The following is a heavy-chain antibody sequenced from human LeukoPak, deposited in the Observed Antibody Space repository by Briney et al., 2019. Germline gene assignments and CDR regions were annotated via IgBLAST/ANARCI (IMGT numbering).Heavy chain of an antibody. CDR3: AREGRYCIGISCYSRPKLFDY. Sequence: ASVKVSCKASGYTFTSYGISWVRQAPGQGLEWMGWISAYNSNTDYAQNLQGRLTMTTDTSTSTAYMELRSLRSDDTAVYYCAREGRYCIGISCYSRPKLFDYWGQGTLVTVSS. D-gene: IGHD2-15*01. CDR2: ISAYNSNT. J-gene: IGHJ4*02. V-gene: IGHV1-18*01. CDR1: GYTFTSYG.